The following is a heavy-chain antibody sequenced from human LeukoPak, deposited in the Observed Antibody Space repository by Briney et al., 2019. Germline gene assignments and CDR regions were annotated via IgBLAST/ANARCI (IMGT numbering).Heavy chain of an antibody. D-gene: IGHD3-10*01. V-gene: IGHV4-59*12. J-gene: IGHJ4*02. CDR2: IYYSGST. CDR3: ARVRHYYGSGSYYPGEYYFDY. Sequence: PSETLSLTCTVSGGSISSYYWSWIRQPPGKGLEWIGYIYYSGSTNYNPSLKSRVTISVDTSKNQFSLKLSSVTAADTAVYYCARVRHYYGSGSYYPGEYYFDYWGQGTLVAVSS. CDR1: GGSISSYY.